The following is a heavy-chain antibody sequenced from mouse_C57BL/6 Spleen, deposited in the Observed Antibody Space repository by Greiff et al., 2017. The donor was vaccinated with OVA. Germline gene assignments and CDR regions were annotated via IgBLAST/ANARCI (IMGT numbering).Heavy chain of an antibody. Sequence: EVKLVESGGGLVKPGGSLKLSCAASGFTFSDYGMHWVRQAPEKGLEWVAYISSGSSTIYYADTVKGRFTISRDNAKNTLFLQMTSLRSEDTAMYYCAYYYGSSYSYWYFDVWGTGTTVTVSS. CDR1: GFTFSDYG. CDR2: ISSGSSTI. CDR3: AYYYGSSYSYWYFDV. D-gene: IGHD1-1*01. V-gene: IGHV5-17*01. J-gene: IGHJ1*03.